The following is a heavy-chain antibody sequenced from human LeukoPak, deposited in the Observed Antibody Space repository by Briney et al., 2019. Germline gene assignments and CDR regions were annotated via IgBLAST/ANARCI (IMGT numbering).Heavy chain of an antibody. V-gene: IGHV3-30-3*01. J-gene: IGHJ4*02. D-gene: IGHD2-2*03. CDR2: ISYGGSNK. Sequence: GGSLRLSCAASGFTFSSYAMHWVRQAPGKGLEWVAVISYGGSNKYYADSVKGRFTISRDNPKNTLYLQMNSLRAEDTAVYYCAALGRVGYCSSTSCYPNDYWGQGTLVTVSS. CDR3: AALGRVGYCSSTSCYPNDY. CDR1: GFTFSSYA.